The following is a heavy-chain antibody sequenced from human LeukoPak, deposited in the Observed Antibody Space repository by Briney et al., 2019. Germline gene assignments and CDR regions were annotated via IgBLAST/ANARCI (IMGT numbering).Heavy chain of an antibody. D-gene: IGHD1-26*01. Sequence: KPSETLSLTCTVSGGSISSHYWSWIRQPPGKGLEGIAYIYYSGSTTYNPSLQSRVTISVDTSKNQLSLKVSSVTAADTAVYYCARHMSSGTYPMDVWGQGTTVTVSS. J-gene: IGHJ6*02. CDR2: IYYSGST. CDR3: ARHMSSGTYPMDV. CDR1: GGSISSHY. V-gene: IGHV4-59*08.